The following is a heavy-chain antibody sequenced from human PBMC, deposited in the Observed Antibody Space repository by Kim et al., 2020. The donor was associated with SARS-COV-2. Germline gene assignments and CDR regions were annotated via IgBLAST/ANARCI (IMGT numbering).Heavy chain of an antibody. D-gene: IGHD3-16*02. J-gene: IGHJ6*02. V-gene: IGHV1-69*13. CDR3: ATSRGSYRYSHYYYGMDV. CDR2: IIPIFGTA. CDR1: GGTFSSYA. Sequence: SVKVSCKASGGTFSSYAISWVRQAPGQGLEWMGGIIPIFGTANYAQKFQGRVTITADESTSTAYMELSSLRSEDTAVYYCATSRGSYRYSHYYYGMDVWGQGTTVTVSS.